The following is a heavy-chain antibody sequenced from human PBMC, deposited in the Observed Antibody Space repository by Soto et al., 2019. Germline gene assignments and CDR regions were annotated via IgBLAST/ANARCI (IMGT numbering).Heavy chain of an antibody. V-gene: IGHV3-7*01. J-gene: IGHJ4*02. CDR2: IKQDGSGK. CDR1: GFTFSNYW. CDR3: AKDENSFDY. Sequence: EGTVRLSCAASGFTFSNYWMTWVRQAPGKGLEWVANIKQDGSGKYYVDSVKGRFTISRDNAKNSLYLQMNSLRSEDTAGYYCAKDENSFDYWYQGTQVAVSS.